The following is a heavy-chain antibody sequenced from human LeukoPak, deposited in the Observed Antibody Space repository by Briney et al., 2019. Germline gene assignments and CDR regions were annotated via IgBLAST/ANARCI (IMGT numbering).Heavy chain of an antibody. CDR3: AKGQRAVAGLRSDY. J-gene: IGHJ4*02. D-gene: IGHD6-19*01. Sequence: PGGSLRLSCAASGFTFSSYAMSWVRQAPGKGLEWVSAISGSGGSTYYADSVKGRFTISRDNSENTLYLQMNSLRAEDTAVYYCAKGQRAVAGLRSDYWGQGTLVTVSS. CDR2: ISGSGGST. CDR1: GFTFSSYA. V-gene: IGHV3-23*01.